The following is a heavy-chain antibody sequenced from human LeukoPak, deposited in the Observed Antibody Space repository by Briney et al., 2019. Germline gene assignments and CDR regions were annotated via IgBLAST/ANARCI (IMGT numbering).Heavy chain of an antibody. CDR3: ARSKPVRYFDWLQFARFDAFDI. V-gene: IGHV1-18*01. CDR2: MNPNSDNT. Sequence: ASVKVSCKASGYTFTSYDIHWVRQATGQGLEWMGWMNPNSDNTNYAQKLQGRVTMTTDTSTSTAYMELRSLRSDDTAVYYCARSKPVRYFDWLQFARFDAFDIWGQGTMVTVSS. D-gene: IGHD3-9*01. J-gene: IGHJ3*02. CDR1: GYTFTSYD.